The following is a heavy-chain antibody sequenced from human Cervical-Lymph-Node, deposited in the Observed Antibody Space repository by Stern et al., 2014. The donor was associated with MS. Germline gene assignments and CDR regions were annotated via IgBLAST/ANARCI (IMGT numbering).Heavy chain of an antibody. V-gene: IGHV3-21*01. CDR1: GFNFKDYT. CDR2: ITSTSSYT. D-gene: IGHD3-3*01. J-gene: IGHJ6*02. Sequence: EVQLVESGGGLVKPGASLRLSCAASGFNFKDYTMNWVRQAPGKGLEWVSFITSTSSYTYYADSVKGRFTISRDNAKKSLYLQMNRLRAEDTAVYYCARDKTDILRFLEFRSDDYYYGMDVWGQGTTVTVSS. CDR3: ARDKTDILRFLEFRSDDYYYGMDV.